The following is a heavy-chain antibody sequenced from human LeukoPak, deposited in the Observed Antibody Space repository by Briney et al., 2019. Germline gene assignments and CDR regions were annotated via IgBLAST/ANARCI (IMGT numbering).Heavy chain of an antibody. CDR3: ARVKRDYVWGSYREYYFDY. J-gene: IGHJ4*02. V-gene: IGHV4-4*02. CDR2: ISHSGST. CDR1: GGSISSSNW. D-gene: IGHD3-16*02. Sequence: PSGTLSLTCAVSGGSISSSNWWSWVRQPPGKGLEWIGEISHSGSTNYNPSLKSRVTISVDKSKNQFSLKLSSVTAADTAVYYCARVKRDYVWGSYREYYFDYWGQGTLVTVSS.